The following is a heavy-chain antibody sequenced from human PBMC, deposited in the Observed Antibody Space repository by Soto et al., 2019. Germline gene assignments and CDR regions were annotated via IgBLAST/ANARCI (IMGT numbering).Heavy chain of an antibody. CDR3: ARGGYSYGYDYYYGMDA. Sequence: SETLSLTCTVSGGSISSSSYYWGWIRQPPGKGLEGIGSIYYSGNTYYNPALKSRVTISVDTSKNTFSLKLSFVTAADTAVYYCARGGYSYGYDYYYGMDAWGQGTTVTVSS. V-gene: IGHV4-39*07. CDR1: GGSISSSSYY. D-gene: IGHD5-18*01. J-gene: IGHJ6*02. CDR2: IYYSGNT.